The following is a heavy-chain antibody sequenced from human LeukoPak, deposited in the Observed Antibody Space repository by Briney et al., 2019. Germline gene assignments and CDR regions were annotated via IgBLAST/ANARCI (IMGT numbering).Heavy chain of an antibody. CDR2: ITSKPNSYAT. D-gene: IGHD6-19*01. V-gene: IGHV3-73*01. CDR3: TGGSGWYSPDY. CDR1: GLTFSCSV. Sequence: GGALRLSCAASGLTFSCSVMHWVRQASGKGLEWVGRITSKPNSYATVYAASVKGRLTIPRDDSKNTAYLQMNSLKTEDTAVYYCTGGSGWYSPDYWGQGTLVTVSS. J-gene: IGHJ4*02.